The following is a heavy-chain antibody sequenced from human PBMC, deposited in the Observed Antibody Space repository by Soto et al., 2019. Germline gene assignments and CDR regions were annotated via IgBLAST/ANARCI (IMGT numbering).Heavy chain of an antibody. Sequence: QVQLQESGPGLVKPSQTLSLTCTVSGDSISSGDYYWSWIRQPPGKGLEWIGYIYHSGSTYYNPSLKGRVTISVDTSKNQFSLKLSSVTAADTAVYYCAKEPVSITIFVVNNMDVWGQGTTVIVSS. CDR2: IYHSGST. V-gene: IGHV4-30-4*01. D-gene: IGHD3-3*01. J-gene: IGHJ6*02. CDR3: AKEPVSITIFVVNNMDV. CDR1: GDSISSGDYY.